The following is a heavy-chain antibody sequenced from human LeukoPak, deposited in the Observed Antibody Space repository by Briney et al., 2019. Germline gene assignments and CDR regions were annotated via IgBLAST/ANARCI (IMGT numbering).Heavy chain of an antibody. CDR2: ISSSGSTI. J-gene: IGHJ4*02. D-gene: IGHD2-8*01. CDR1: GFTFSDYY. CDR3: AKDWSMLRTLYYFDY. V-gene: IGHV3-11*04. Sequence: GGSLRLSCAASGFTFSDYYMSWIRQAPGKGLEWVSYISSSGSTIYYADSVKGRFTISRDNIKNTVDLLMHSLRPEDTAMYYCAKDWSMLRTLYYFDYWGQGTLVTVSS.